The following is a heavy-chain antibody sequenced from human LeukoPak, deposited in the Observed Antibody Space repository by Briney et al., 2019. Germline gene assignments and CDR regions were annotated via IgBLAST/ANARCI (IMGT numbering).Heavy chain of an antibody. CDR2: INHSGST. V-gene: IGHV4-34*01. CDR3: ARRGGTYYYDSSGYYRFDY. D-gene: IGHD3-22*01. CDR1: GGSFSGYY. J-gene: IGHJ4*02. Sequence: SETLSLTCAVYGGSFSGYYWSWIRQPPGKGLEWIGEINHSGSTNYNPSLKSRVTISADTSKNQFSLKLSSVTAADTAVYYCARRGGTYYYDSSGYYRFDYWGQGTLVTVSS.